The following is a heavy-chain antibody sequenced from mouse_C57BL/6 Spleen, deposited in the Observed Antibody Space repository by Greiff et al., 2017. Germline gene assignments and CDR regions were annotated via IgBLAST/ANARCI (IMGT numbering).Heavy chain of an antibody. CDR3: ARTPITTVKDYFDY. Sequence: QVQLQQPGAELVMPGASVKLSCKASGYTFTSYWMHWVKQRPRQGLEWIGEIDPSDSYTNYNQKFKGKSTLTVDKSSSTAYMQLSSLTSEDSAVYYCARTPITTVKDYFDYWGQGTTLTVSS. CDR2: IDPSDSYT. V-gene: IGHV1-69*01. J-gene: IGHJ2*01. CDR1: GYTFTSYW. D-gene: IGHD1-1*01.